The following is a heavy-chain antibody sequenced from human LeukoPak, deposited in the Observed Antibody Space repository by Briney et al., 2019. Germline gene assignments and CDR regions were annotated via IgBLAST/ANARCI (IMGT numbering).Heavy chain of an antibody. CDR1: GFTFRSHW. J-gene: IGHJ3*02. V-gene: IGHV3-7*01. CDR2: IHQYGGEK. CDR3: ARGSYGSGSYWDNDAFDI. D-gene: IGHD3-10*01. Sequence: GGSLRLSCEGSGFTFRSHWMSWVRQAPGKGLEWVANIHQYGGEKYYVDSVRGRFSISRDNAKNSLYLEMNSLRAEDTAVYYCARGSYGSGSYWDNDAFDIWGQGTMVTVSS.